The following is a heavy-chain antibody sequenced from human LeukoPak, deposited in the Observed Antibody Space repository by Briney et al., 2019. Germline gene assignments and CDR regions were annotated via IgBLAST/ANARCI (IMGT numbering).Heavy chain of an antibody. CDR1: GFTFRSYW. V-gene: IGHV3-7*01. CDR3: ARGQQPVY. D-gene: IGHD6-13*01. J-gene: IGHJ4*02. CDR2: IKQDGSQK. Sequence: GGSLRLSCAASGFTFRSYWMSWVRQAPRKGLEWVANIKQDGSQKYYVDSVKGRFTISRDNANNSLYLQMNSLRAEDTAVYYCARGQQPVYWGQGTLVTVSS.